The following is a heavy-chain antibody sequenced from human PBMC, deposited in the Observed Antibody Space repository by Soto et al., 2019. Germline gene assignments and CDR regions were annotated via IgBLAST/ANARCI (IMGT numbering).Heavy chain of an antibody. V-gene: IGHV3-23*01. D-gene: IGHD6-19*01. Sequence: EVQLLESGGGLVQPGGSLRLSCAASGFTFSTYAMSWVRQAPGKGLKWVSAISGSGSSTYYADSVKGRFTISRDNSKNTLYLQMNSLRAEDTAVYYCALQQAVAGTTNWLDPWGQGTLVTVSS. J-gene: IGHJ5*02. CDR3: ALQQAVAGTTNWLDP. CDR2: ISGSGSST. CDR1: GFTFSTYA.